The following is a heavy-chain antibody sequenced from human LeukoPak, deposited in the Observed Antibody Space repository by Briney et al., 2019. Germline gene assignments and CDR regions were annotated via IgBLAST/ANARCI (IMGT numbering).Heavy chain of an antibody. CDR1: GGSISGNS. J-gene: IGHJ3*02. V-gene: IGHV4-4*07. Sequence: SETLSLTCTVSGGSISGNSWNWIRQPAGKGLEWIGRIYTSGSTNYNPSLKSRVTMSVDTSKNQFSLKLSSVTAADTAVYYCARDGYSSGWNDAFDIWGQGTMVTVSS. CDR3: ARDGYSSGWNDAFDI. CDR2: IYTSGST. D-gene: IGHD6-19*01.